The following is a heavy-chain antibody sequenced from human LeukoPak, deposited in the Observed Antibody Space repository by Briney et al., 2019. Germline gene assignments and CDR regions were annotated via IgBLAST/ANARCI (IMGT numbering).Heavy chain of an antibody. CDR3: ARLELWFGELYRFDP. D-gene: IGHD3-10*01. Sequence: ASVKVSCKASGYTFTSYDINWVRQATGQGLEWMGWMNPNSGNTGYAQKFQGRVTMTMNTSISTAYMELSSLRSEDTAVYYCARLELWFGELYRFDPWGQGTLVTVSS. CDR2: MNPNSGNT. CDR1: GYTFTSYD. J-gene: IGHJ5*02. V-gene: IGHV1-8*01.